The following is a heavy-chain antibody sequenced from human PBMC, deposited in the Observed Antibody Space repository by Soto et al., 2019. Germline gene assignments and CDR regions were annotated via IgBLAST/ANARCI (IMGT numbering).Heavy chain of an antibody. J-gene: IGHJ4*02. CDR1: GGSISSGDYY. CDR2: IYYSGST. V-gene: IGHV4-30-4*01. Sequence: QVQLQESGPGLVKPSQTLSLTCTVSGGSISSGDYYWSWIRQPLGKGLEWIGYIYYSGSTYYNPARKSRVTILEDTSKNQCSLKLSSVSAADTAVYDCDTAGGNSVYFDYWGQGTLFSVSS. CDR3: DTAGGNSVYFDY. D-gene: IGHD2-21*02.